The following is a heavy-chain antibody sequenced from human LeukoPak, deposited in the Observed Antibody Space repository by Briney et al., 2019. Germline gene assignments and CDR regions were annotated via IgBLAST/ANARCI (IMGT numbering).Heavy chain of an antibody. CDR3: AKDQSSSSWLMDY. J-gene: IGHJ4*02. V-gene: IGHV3-23*01. D-gene: IGHD6-13*01. CDR1: EFTFSSYS. CDR2: ISGSGGST. Sequence: GGSLRLSCAASEFTFSSYSMSWVRQAPGKGLEWVSAISGSGGSTYYADSVKGRFTISRDNSKNTLYLQMNSLRAEDTAVYYCAKDQSSSSWLMDYWGQGTLVTVSS.